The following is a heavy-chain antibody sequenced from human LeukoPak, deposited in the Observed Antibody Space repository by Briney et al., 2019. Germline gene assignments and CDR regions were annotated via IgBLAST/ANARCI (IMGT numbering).Heavy chain of an antibody. V-gene: IGHV4-39*01. CDR1: GGSISSSSYY. D-gene: IGHD2-15*01. CDR3: ARRASLCCRFDS. Sequence: SETLSLTCTVSGGSISSSSYYWGWIRQPPGKGLEWIGSIYYSGSTYYNPSLKSRVTISVDTSKNQFSLKLSSVTAADTAVYYCARRASLCCRFDSWGQGTLVTVSS. CDR2: IYYSGST. J-gene: IGHJ4*02.